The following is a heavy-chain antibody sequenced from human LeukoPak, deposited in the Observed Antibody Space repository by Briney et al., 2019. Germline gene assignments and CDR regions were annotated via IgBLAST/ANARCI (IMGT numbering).Heavy chain of an antibody. V-gene: IGHV4-59*01. CDR2: IHYSGNT. CDR1: GGSISSSY. D-gene: IGHD3-22*01. J-gene: IGHJ3*02. CDR3: VRGYYDSSGSSNTFDI. Sequence: SETLSLTCTVSGGSISSSYWSWIRQPPGKGLEWIGYIHYSGNTNYTPTLKNRLTMSVDTSKSQFSLKLSSVTAADTAVYYCVRGYYDSSGSSNTFDIWGQGTMVTVSS.